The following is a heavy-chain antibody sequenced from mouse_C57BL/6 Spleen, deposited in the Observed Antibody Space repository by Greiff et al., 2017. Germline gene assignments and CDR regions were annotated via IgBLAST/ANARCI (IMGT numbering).Heavy chain of an antibody. CDR2: INPNYGTT. J-gene: IGHJ2*01. Sequence: EVKLMESGPELVKPGASVKISCKASGYSFTDYNMNWVKQSNGKSLEWIGVINPNYGTTSYNQKFKGKATLTVDQSSSTAYMQLNSLTSEDSAVYYCAKYSNYDYFDYWGQGTTLTVSS. CDR1: GYSFTDYN. D-gene: IGHD2-5*01. CDR3: AKYSNYDYFDY. V-gene: IGHV1-39*01.